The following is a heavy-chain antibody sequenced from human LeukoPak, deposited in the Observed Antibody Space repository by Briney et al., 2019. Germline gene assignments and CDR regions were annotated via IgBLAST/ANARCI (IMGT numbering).Heavy chain of an antibody. V-gene: IGHV3-49*01. CDR1: GFTFGDYT. CDR3: TRGPSSWFPYDAFDI. Sequence: GGSLRLSCTASGFTFGDYTMSWFRQAPGKGLEGVGFIRSKGYDGTTEYAAPVKGRFTITRDGSKSLTYLQMNSLKTEDTAVYYCTRGPSSWFPYDAFDIWGQGTMVTVSS. J-gene: IGHJ3*02. CDR2: IRSKGYDGTT. D-gene: IGHD6-13*01.